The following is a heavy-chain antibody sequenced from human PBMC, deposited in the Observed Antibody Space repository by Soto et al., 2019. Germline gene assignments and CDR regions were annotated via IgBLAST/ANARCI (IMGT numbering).Heavy chain of an antibody. D-gene: IGHD3-3*01. CDR3: ARDPGGDFGVVKKGWLDP. Sequence: QVQLQESGPGLVKPSQTLSLTCTVSGGSISSGDYYWSWIRQPPGKGLEWIGYIYYSGSTYYNPSLKSRVTISVDTSKNQFSLKLSSVTAADTAVYYCARDPGGDFGVVKKGWLDPWGQGTLVTVSS. CDR1: GGSISSGDYY. V-gene: IGHV4-30-4*01. J-gene: IGHJ5*02. CDR2: IYYSGST.